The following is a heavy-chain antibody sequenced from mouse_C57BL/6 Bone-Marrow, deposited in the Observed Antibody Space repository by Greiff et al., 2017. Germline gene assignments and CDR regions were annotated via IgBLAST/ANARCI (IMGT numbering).Heavy chain of an antibody. J-gene: IGHJ1*03. CDR3: ARARLWRYFDV. CDR1: GYSITSGYD. CDR2: ISYSGST. V-gene: IGHV3-1*01. D-gene: IGHD1-1*02. Sequence: EVQLVESGPGMVKPSQSLSLTCTVTGYSITSGYDWHWIRHFPGNKLEWMGYISYSGSTNYNPSLKSRISITHDTSKNHFFLKLNSVTTEDTATYYCARARLWRYFDVWGTGTTVTVSS.